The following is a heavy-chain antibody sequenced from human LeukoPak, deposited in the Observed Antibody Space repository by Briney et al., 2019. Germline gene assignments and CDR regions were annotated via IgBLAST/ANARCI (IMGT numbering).Heavy chain of an antibody. D-gene: IGHD6-6*01. J-gene: IGHJ4*02. V-gene: IGHV1-2*02. CDR3: ARAEYSLGGYYFDY. CDR2: INPNSGGT. Sequence: ASVKVSCKASGYTFTGYYMHWVRQAPGQGLEWMGWINPNSGGTNYAQKFQGRVTMTRDTSISTAYMELSRLRSDDTAVYYCARAEYSLGGYYFDYWGQGTLVTVSS. CDR1: GYTFTGYY.